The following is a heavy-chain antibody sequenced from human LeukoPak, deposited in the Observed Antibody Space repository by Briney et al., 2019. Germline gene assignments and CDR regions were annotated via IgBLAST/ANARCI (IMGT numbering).Heavy chain of an antibody. Sequence: SETLSLTWTVSGGSISSYYWSWIRQPPGKGLEWIGYISYSGSTNYNPSLKSRVTISVDTSKNQFSLRLSSVTAADTAVYFCARCRDGYPPFDYWGQGTLVTVSS. J-gene: IGHJ4*02. D-gene: IGHD5-24*01. CDR1: GGSISSYY. CDR3: ARCRDGYPPFDY. V-gene: IGHV4-59*01. CDR2: ISYSGST.